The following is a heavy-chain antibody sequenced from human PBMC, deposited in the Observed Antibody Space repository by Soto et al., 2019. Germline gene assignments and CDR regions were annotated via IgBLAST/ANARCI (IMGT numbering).Heavy chain of an antibody. V-gene: IGHV4-34*01. CDR3: AGSAALYYYGSGSRGFDP. J-gene: IGHJ5*02. Sequence: QVQLQQWGAGLLKPSETLSLTCAVYGGSFSGYYWSWIRQPPGKGLEWIGEIYHSGSTNYNPSLMRRVTISVDTSKNQFSLKLNSVTAADTAVYFCAGSAALYYYGSGSRGFDPWGQGALVTVSS. D-gene: IGHD3-10*01. CDR2: IYHSGST. CDR1: GGSFSGYY.